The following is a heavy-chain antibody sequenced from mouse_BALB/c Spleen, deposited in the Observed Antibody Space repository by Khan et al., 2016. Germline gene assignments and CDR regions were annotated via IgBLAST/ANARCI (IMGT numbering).Heavy chain of an antibody. D-gene: IGHD2-2*01. J-gene: IGHJ3*01. CDR3: ARGYDGFAY. Sequence: VQLQQSGAELVRPGALVKLSCKASGFNIKDCYIHWVKQRPEQGLEWIGWIDPENGNTIYGPKFQDKASITADTSSNTAYLQLRSLTSEDTAVYYLARGYDGFAYWGPGTLVTVSA. CDR1: GFNIKDCY. V-gene: IGHV14-1*02. CDR2: IDPENGNT.